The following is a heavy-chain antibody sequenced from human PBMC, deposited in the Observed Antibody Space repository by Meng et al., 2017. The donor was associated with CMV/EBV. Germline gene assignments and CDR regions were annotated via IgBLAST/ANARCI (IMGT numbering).Heavy chain of an antibody. Sequence: GESLKISCAASGFTFSDYEMNWVRQAPGKGLEWISYISISGSTIYYADSVKGRFTISRDNAKNSLYLQMNSLSGEDTAVYHCARVRGCSSTRCYVELDYWGQGTLVTVSS. J-gene: IGHJ4*02. D-gene: IGHD2-2*01. CDR1: GFTFSDYE. CDR2: ISISGSTI. V-gene: IGHV3-48*03. CDR3: ARVRGCSSTRCYVELDY.